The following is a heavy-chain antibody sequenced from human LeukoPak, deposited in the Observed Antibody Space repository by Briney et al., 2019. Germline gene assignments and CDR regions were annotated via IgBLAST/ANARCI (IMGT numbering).Heavy chain of an antibody. V-gene: IGHV1-69*06. CDR3: AADIRLNDAFDI. D-gene: IGHD1-14*01. Sequence: SVKVSCKASGGTFSSYAISWVRQAPGQGLEWMGGIIPIFGTANYAQKFQGRVTITADKSTSTAYMELSSLRSEDTAVYYCAADIRLNDAFDIWGQGTMVTVSS. CDR2: IIPIFGTA. CDR1: GGTFSSYA. J-gene: IGHJ3*02.